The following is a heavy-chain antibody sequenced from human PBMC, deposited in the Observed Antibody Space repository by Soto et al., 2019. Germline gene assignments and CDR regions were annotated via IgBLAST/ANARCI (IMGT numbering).Heavy chain of an antibody. J-gene: IGHJ4*02. CDR2: ISGSGGST. D-gene: IGHD5-12*01. CDR1: GFTFTNYA. V-gene: IGHV3-23*01. CDR3: AKDLPTRSAGGYDSLGPFDY. Sequence: PGGSLRLSCAASGFTFTNYAMSWVRQAPGKGLEWVSAISGSGGSTYYADSVKGRFTISRDNSKNTLYLQMNSLRAEDTAVYYCAKDLPTRSAGGYDSLGPFDYWGQGTLVTVSS.